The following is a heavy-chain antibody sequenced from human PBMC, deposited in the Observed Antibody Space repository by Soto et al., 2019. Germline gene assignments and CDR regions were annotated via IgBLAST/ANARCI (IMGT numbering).Heavy chain of an antibody. CDR1: GGSXXXXX. CDR3: ARGENYDFWSGLKSFDY. J-gene: IGHJ4*02. V-gene: IGHV4-34*01. Sequence: VXLQQXGAGLLKPSETLSLTCAVYGGSXXXXXXXXXRQPPGKGLEWIGEINHSGSTNYNPSLKSRVTISVDTSKNQFSLKLSSVTAADTAVYYCARGENYDFWSGLKSFDYWGQGTLVTVSS. D-gene: IGHD3-3*01. CDR2: INHSGST.